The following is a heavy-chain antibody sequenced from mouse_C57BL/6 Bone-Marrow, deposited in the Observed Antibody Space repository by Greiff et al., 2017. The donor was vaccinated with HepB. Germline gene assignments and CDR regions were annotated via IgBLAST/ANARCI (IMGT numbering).Heavy chain of an antibody. Sequence: DVMLVESGGGLVQPGGSLKLSCAASGFTFSDYYMYWVRQTPEKRLEWVAYISNGGGSTYYPDTVKGRFTISRDNAKNTLYLQMSRLKSEDTAMYDCARLTTVVGGAMDYWGQGTSVTVSS. J-gene: IGHJ4*01. CDR1: GFTFSDYY. CDR2: ISNGGGST. D-gene: IGHD1-1*01. V-gene: IGHV5-12*01. CDR3: ARLTTVVGGAMDY.